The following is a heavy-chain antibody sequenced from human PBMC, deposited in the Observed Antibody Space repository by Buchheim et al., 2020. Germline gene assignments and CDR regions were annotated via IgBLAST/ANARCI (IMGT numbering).Heavy chain of an antibody. CDR3: ARKRYSSSWYLYYYYGMDV. CDR2: IKQDGCEK. V-gene: IGHV3-7*01. Sequence: EVQLVESGGGLVQPGGSLRLSCAASGFTFSSYWMSWVRQAPGKGLEWVANIKQDGCEKYYVDSVKGRFTISRDNAKNSLYLQMNSLRAEETAVYYCARKRYSSSWYLYYYYGMDVWGQGTT. D-gene: IGHD6-13*01. J-gene: IGHJ6*02. CDR1: GFTFSSYW.